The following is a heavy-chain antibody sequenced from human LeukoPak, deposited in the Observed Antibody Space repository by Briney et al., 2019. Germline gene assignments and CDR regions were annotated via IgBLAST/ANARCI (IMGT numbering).Heavy chain of an antibody. Sequence: GGSLSLSCAASGFTFSTYAMSWVRQAPGKGLEWVSAISGSGGSTYYADSVKGRFTISRDNSKNTLYLQMNSLRAEDTAVYYCAKDMYQLLNEFDYWGQGTLVTVSS. D-gene: IGHD2-2*01. CDR1: GFTFSTYA. V-gene: IGHV3-23*01. CDR2: ISGSGGST. J-gene: IGHJ4*02. CDR3: AKDMYQLLNEFDY.